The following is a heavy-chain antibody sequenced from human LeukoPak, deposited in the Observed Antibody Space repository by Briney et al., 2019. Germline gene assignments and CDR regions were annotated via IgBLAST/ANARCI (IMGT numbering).Heavy chain of an antibody. CDR1: GGTFSSYA. V-gene: IGHV1-69*13. CDR3: ARGLVRRLAAVAGTFEFRYYYYGMDV. D-gene: IGHD6-19*01. Sequence: ASVKVSCKASGGTFSSYAISWVRQAPGQGLEWMGGIIPIFGTANYAQKFQGRVTITADESTSTAYMELSSLRSEDTAVYYCARGLVRRLAAVAGTFEFRYYYYGMDVWGIGTTVTVSS. J-gene: IGHJ6*04. CDR2: IIPIFGTA.